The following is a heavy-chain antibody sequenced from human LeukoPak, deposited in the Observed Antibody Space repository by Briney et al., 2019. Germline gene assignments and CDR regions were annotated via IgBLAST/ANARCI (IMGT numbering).Heavy chain of an antibody. CDR2: ITAGGDTT. V-gene: IGHV3-23*01. J-gene: IGHJ4*02. CDR3: AKAYGSNGYYQLPIDF. Sequence: GGSLRLSCAASGFTFSNAWMSWVRQAPGQGLECVSAITAGGDTTYYADSVKGRFTISRDNSRNTLYLQLNALRAEDTAVYYCAKAYGSNGYYQLPIDFWGQGTLVTVSS. CDR1: GFTFSNAW. D-gene: IGHD3-22*01.